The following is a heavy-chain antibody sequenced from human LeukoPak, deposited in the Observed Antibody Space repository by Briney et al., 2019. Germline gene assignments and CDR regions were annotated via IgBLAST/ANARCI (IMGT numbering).Heavy chain of an antibody. V-gene: IGHV1-2*06. CDR2: INPNSGGT. Sequence: ASVKVSCKASGYTFTGYYMHWVRQAPGQGLEWMGRINPNSGGTNYARKFQGRVTMTRDTSISTVYMELSRLKSDDTAVYYCARDFADTAMAGYYYYGMDVWGQGTTVTVSS. CDR3: ARDFADTAMAGYYYYGMDV. J-gene: IGHJ6*02. CDR1: GYTFTGYY. D-gene: IGHD5-18*01.